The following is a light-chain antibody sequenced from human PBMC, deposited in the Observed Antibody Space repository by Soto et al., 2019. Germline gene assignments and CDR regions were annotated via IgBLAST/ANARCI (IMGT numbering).Light chain of an antibody. CDR1: QSVSSSY. V-gene: IGKV3-20*01. J-gene: IGKJ2*01. Sequence: EIVLTQSPGTLSLSPGERATLSCRASQSVSSSYLAWYQQKPGQAPRLLIHGASSRATGIPDRFSGSGSGTDFTLTISRLEPEDFAVYYCQQYGNTFGQGTKLEIK. CDR2: GAS. CDR3: QQYGNT.